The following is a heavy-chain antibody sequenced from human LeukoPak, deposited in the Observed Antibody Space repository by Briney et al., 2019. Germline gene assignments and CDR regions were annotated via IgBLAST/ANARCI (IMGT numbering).Heavy chain of an antibody. J-gene: IGHJ4*02. D-gene: IGHD4-17*01. CDR2: IYTGGSGGST. Sequence: GGSLRLSCAASGFTVSSNYMSWVRQAPGKGLEWVSVIYTGGSGGSTYYADSVKGRFTISRDNAKNTLYLQMNSLRAEDTAVYYCARDLGGDFDYWGQGTLVTVSS. CDR3: ARDLGGDFDY. V-gene: IGHV3-53*01. CDR1: GFTVSSNY.